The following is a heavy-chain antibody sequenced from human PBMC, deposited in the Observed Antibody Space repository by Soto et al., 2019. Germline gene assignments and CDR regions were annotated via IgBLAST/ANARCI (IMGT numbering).Heavy chain of an antibody. CDR1: GGTFSSYA. D-gene: IGHD3-22*01. CDR2: IIPIFGTA. J-gene: IGHJ4*02. CDR3: AARVGAMIVVAHPDY. Sequence: SVKVSCKASGGTFSSYAISWVRQAPGQGLEWMGGIIPIFGTANYAQKFQGRVTITADESTSTAYMELSSLRSEDTAVYYCAARVGAMIVVAHPDYWGQGTLVTVSS. V-gene: IGHV1-69*13.